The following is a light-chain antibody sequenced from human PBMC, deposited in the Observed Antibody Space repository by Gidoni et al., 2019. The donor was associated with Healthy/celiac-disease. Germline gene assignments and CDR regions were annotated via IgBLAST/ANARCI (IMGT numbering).Light chain of an antibody. V-gene: IGKV3-11*01. CDR2: DAS. J-gene: IGKJ3*01. Sequence: EIVLTQSPATLSLSPGERATLSCRASQSVSSYLAWSQQKPGQSPRLLIYDASNRATGIPARFRGSGSGTDFTLTISSLEPEDFAVYYCQQRSNWPPLFTFGPGTKVDIK. CDR3: QQRSNWPPLFT. CDR1: QSVSSY.